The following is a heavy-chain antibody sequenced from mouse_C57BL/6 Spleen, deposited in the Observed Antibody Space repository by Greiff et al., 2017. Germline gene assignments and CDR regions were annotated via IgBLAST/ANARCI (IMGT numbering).Heavy chain of an antibody. Sequence: VQLQQPGAELVRPGSSVKLSCKASGYTFTSYWMHWVKQRPIQGLEWIGNIDPSDSATHYNQKFKDKATLTVAKSSSTAYMQLSSLTSEDSAVYYCARHDGYYGRGAMDYWGQGTSVTVSS. V-gene: IGHV1-52*01. CDR2: IDPSDSAT. D-gene: IGHD2-3*01. CDR1: GYTFTSYW. CDR3: ARHDGYYGRGAMDY. J-gene: IGHJ4*01.